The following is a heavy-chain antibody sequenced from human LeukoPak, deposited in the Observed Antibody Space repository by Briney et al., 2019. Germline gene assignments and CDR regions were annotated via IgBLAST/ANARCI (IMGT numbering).Heavy chain of an antibody. CDR3: ARESTSADFDY. Sequence: SVKVCCKASGGTFSSYAISWVRQAPGQGLGWMGRIIPIFGIANYAQKFQGRVTITADKSTSTAYMELSSLRSEDTAVYYCARESTSADFDYWGQGTLVTVSS. CDR1: GGTFSSYA. J-gene: IGHJ4*02. V-gene: IGHV1-69*04. CDR2: IIPIFGIA.